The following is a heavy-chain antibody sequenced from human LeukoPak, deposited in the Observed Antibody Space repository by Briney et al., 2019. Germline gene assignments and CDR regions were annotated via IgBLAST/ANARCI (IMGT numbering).Heavy chain of an antibody. Sequence: SVKVSCKASGGTFGSYAISWVRQAPGQGLEWMGGIIPIFGTANYAQKFQGRVTITTDESTSTAYMELSSLRSEDTAVYYCARVSTQGSNYYYYYMDVWGKGTTVTVSS. CDR1: GGTFGSYA. J-gene: IGHJ6*03. CDR3: ARVSTQGSNYYYYYMDV. D-gene: IGHD4-11*01. V-gene: IGHV1-69*05. CDR2: IIPIFGTA.